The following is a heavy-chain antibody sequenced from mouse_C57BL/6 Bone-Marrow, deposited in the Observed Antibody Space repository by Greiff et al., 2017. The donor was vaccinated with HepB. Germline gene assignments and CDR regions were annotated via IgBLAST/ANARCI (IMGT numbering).Heavy chain of an antibody. J-gene: IGHJ2*01. D-gene: IGHD1-1*01. V-gene: IGHV5-12*01. CDR2: ISNGGGST. Sequence: EVKLVESGGGLVQPGGSLKLSCAASGFTFSDYYMYWVRQTPEKRLEWVAYISNGGGSTYYPDTVKGRFTISRDNAKNTLYLHMSRLKSEYTAMYSCARQGRHYYGSSPFDYWGQGTTLTVSS. CDR1: GFTFSDYY. CDR3: ARQGRHYYGSSPFDY.